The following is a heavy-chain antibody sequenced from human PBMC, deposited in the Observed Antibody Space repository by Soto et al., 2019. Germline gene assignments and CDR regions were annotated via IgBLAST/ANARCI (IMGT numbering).Heavy chain of an antibody. V-gene: IGHV3-30*18. J-gene: IGHJ5*02. CDR1: GFTFSSYG. CDR2: ISYDGSNK. D-gene: IGHD3-3*01. Sequence: QVQLVESGGGVVQPGRSLRLSCAASGFTFSSYGMHWVRQAPGKGLEWVAVISYDGSNKYYADSVKGRFTISRDNSKNTLYRQMNSLRAEDTAVYYCAKGGEGITIFGVVKRNWFDPWGQGTLVTVSS. CDR3: AKGGEGITIFGVVKRNWFDP.